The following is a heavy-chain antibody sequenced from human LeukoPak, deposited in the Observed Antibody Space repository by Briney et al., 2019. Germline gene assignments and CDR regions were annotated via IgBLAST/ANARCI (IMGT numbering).Heavy chain of an antibody. CDR2: ISSSGSTI. Sequence: GGSLRLSCAASGFTFSSYEMNWVRQAPGKGLEWVSNISSSGSTIYYADSVKGRFTISRDNAKNSLYLQMNSLRAEDTAVYYCARLIVPAAMLDWFDPWGQGTLVTVSS. V-gene: IGHV3-48*03. D-gene: IGHD2-2*01. J-gene: IGHJ5*02. CDR1: GFTFSSYE. CDR3: ARLIVPAAMLDWFDP.